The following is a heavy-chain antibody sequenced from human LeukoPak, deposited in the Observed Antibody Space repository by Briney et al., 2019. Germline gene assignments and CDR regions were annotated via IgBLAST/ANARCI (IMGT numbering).Heavy chain of an antibody. J-gene: IGHJ6*02. V-gene: IGHV3-30*18. CDR1: GFTFSSYG. CDR3: AKDSGLVRIYYYYGMDV. D-gene: IGHD3/OR15-3a*01. CDR2: ISYDGSNK. Sequence: GESLRLSCAASGFTFSSYGMHWVRQAPGKGLEWVAVISYDGSNKYYADSVKGRFTISRDNSKNTLFLQMNSLRAEDTAVYYCAKDSGLVRIYYYYGMDVWGQGTTVTVSS.